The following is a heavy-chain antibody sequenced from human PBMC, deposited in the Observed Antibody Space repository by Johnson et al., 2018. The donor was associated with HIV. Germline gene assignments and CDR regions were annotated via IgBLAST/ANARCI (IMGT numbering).Heavy chain of an antibody. V-gene: IGHV3-11*04. Sequence: QVQLVESGGGLVKPGGSLRLSCASSGFTFSDYYMSWIRQAPGKGLEWVSYISDRGGTIYYADSVKGRFTISRDNAKNSLFLQMNSLRVEDTALYYCARVKDPDAFDIWGQGTMVTVSS. CDR2: ISDRGGTI. CDR1: GFTFSDYY. J-gene: IGHJ3*02. CDR3: ARVKDPDAFDI.